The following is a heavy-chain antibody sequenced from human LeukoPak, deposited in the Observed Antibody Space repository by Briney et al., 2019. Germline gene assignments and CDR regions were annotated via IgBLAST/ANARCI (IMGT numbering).Heavy chain of an antibody. J-gene: IGHJ4*02. Sequence: GGSLRLSCAASGFTFSDYYMNWVRQAPGKGLEWVSSISSSSSYIYYADSVKGRFTISRDNAKNSLYLQMNSLRAEDTAVYYCARVRGMATINPFDYWGQGTLVTVSS. CDR3: ARVRGMATINPFDY. CDR1: GFTFSDYY. CDR2: ISSSSSYI. D-gene: IGHD5-24*01. V-gene: IGHV3-21*01.